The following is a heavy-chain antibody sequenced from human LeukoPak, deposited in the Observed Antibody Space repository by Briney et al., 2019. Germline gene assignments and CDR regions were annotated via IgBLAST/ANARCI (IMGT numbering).Heavy chain of an antibody. V-gene: IGHV4-34*01. D-gene: IGHD3-22*01. CDR3: ARGTFDSSGYYLFDY. CDR2: IHYTGAT. J-gene: IGHJ4*02. CDR1: GGSITGYY. Sequence: SETLSLTCAVYGGSITGYYWSWIRQTPGRGLEWVGEIHYTGATSYNPSLKSRATISTDTSKNQFSLRLSSVTAADTAVYYCARGTFDSSGYYLFDYWGQGTLVTVSS.